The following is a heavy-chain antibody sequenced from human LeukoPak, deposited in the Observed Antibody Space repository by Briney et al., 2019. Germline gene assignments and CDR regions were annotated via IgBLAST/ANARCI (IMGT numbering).Heavy chain of an antibody. D-gene: IGHD3-3*01. Sequence: PGGSLRLSCAASGFTFSSYGMHWVRQAPGKGLVWVSRINSDGSSTSYADSVKGRFTISRDNAKNTLYLQMTNLRTEDTALYYCAKGFSVLASNHYFYYYGMDVWGQGTTVTVSS. V-gene: IGHV3-74*01. CDR1: GFTFSSYG. CDR2: INSDGSST. CDR3: AKGFSVLASNHYFYYYGMDV. J-gene: IGHJ6*02.